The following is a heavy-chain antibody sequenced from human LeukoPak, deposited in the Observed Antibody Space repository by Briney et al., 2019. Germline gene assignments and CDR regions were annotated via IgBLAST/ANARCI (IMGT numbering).Heavy chain of an antibody. CDR2: IKQDGSEK. Sequence: GGSLRLSCAASGFTFSSYWMSWVRQAPGKGLEWVANIKQDGSEKYYVDSVKGRSTISRDNAKNSLYLQMNSLRAEDTAVYYCARSRAYYDFWSGYFPLPDYYYYGMDVWGQGTTVTVSS. CDR1: GFTFSSYW. V-gene: IGHV3-7*01. J-gene: IGHJ6*02. D-gene: IGHD3-3*01. CDR3: ARSRAYYDFWSGYFPLPDYYYYGMDV.